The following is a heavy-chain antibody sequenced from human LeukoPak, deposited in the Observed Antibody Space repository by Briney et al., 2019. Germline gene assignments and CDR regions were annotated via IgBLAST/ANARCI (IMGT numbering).Heavy chain of an antibody. CDR2: INHSGST. CDR3: AREAGSSWYYYYYMDV. D-gene: IGHD6-13*01. J-gene: IGHJ6*03. Sequence: SETLSLTCAVYGGSFSGYYWSWIRQPPGKGLEWIGEINHSGSTNYNPSLKSRVTISVDTSKNQFSLKLSSVTAADTAVYYCAREAGSSWYYYYYMDVWGKGTTVTVSS. CDR1: GGSFSGYY. V-gene: IGHV4-34*01.